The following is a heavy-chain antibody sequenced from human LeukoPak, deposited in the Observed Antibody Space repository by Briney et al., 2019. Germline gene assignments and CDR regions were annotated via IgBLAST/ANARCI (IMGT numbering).Heavy chain of an antibody. CDR3: ARLCLCGDQGFDY. Sequence: SETLSLICTVSGGSISSSSYYWGWIRQPPGKGLEWIGSIYYSGSTYYNPSLKSRVTISVDTSKNQFSLKLSSVTAADTAVYYCARLCLCGDQGFDYWGQGTLVTVSS. CDR1: GGSISSSSYY. J-gene: IGHJ4*02. V-gene: IGHV4-39*01. D-gene: IGHD4-17*01. CDR2: IYYSGST.